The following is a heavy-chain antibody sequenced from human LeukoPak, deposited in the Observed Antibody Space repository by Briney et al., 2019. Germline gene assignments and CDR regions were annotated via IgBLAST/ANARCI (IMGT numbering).Heavy chain of an antibody. CDR3: ARDLAVADAFDI. J-gene: IGHJ3*02. V-gene: IGHV1-18*01. Sequence: ASVKVSCKASGYTFTSYGISWVRQAPGQGLEWMGWISAYNGNTNYAQKLQGRVTMATDTSTSTAYMELRSLRSDDTAVYYCARDLAVADAFDIWGQGTMVTVSS. CDR1: GYTFTSYG. D-gene: IGHD6-19*01. CDR2: ISAYNGNT.